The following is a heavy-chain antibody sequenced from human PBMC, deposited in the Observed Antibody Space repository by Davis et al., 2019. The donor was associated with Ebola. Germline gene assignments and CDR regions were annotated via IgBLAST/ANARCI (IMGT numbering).Heavy chain of an antibody. J-gene: IGHJ4*02. Sequence: SETLSLTCTVSGGSISSYYWGWIRQPPGKGLEWIGSIFSSGSTYYNPSLKSRVTISVDKSKKQFFLNLRSVTAADMGVYYCARHMDGDYYSDYWGQGTLVTVSS. D-gene: IGHD2-21*02. V-gene: IGHV4-59*04. CDR1: GGSISSYY. CDR2: IFSSGST. CDR3: ARHMDGDYYSDY.